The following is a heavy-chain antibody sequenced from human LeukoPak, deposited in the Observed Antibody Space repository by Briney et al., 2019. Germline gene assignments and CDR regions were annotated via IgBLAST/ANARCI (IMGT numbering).Heavy chain of an antibody. CDR1: GGSFSGYY. Sequence: SETLSLTCAVYGGSFSGYYWSWIRQPPGKGLEWIGEINHSGSTNYNPSLKSRVTISVDTSKNQFSRKLSSVTAADTAVYYCARGFPPTIDWGQGTLVTVSS. D-gene: IGHD3-3*01. CDR2: INHSGST. CDR3: ARGFPPTID. J-gene: IGHJ4*02. V-gene: IGHV4-34*01.